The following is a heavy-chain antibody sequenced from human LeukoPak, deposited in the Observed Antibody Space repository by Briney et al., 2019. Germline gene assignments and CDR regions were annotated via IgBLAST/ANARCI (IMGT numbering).Heavy chain of an antibody. CDR2: IYYSGST. CDR3: ARGAVPVMIDY. J-gene: IGHJ4*02. Sequence: SETLSLTCTVSGGSISSYYWSWIRQPPGKGLEWIGYIYYSGSTNYNPSLKSRVTISVDTSKNQFSLKLSSVTAADTAVYYCARGAVPVMIDYWGQGTLVTVSS. D-gene: IGHD2-2*01. V-gene: IGHV4-59*01. CDR1: GGSISSYY.